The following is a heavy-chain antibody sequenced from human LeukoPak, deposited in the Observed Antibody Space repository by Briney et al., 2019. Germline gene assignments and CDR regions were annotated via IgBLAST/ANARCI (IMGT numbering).Heavy chain of an antibody. V-gene: IGHV1-2*02. CDR3: ARDSSPVYYYDKAYYFDY. J-gene: IGHJ4*02. Sequence: GASVKVSCKASGYTFTGYYMHWVRQAPGQGLEWMGWINPNSGGTNYAQKFQGRVTMTRDTSISTAYMELSRLRSDDTAVYYCARDSSPVYYYDKAYYFDYWGQGTLVTVSS. D-gene: IGHD3-22*01. CDR2: INPNSGGT. CDR1: GYTFTGYY.